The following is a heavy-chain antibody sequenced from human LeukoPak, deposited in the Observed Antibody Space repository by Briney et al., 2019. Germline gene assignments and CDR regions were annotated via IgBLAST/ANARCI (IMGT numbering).Heavy chain of an antibody. Sequence: ASVKVSCKASGYTFNDHDMHWVLQAPGQGLEWMGRINPNSGGTTYAQKFQGRVTMTRDTSISTAYMELSRPTSDDMAVYYCARDWSGSYEQWGQGTLVTVSS. V-gene: IGHV1-2*06. CDR1: GYTFNDHD. D-gene: IGHD1-26*01. CDR2: INPNSGGT. J-gene: IGHJ4*02. CDR3: ARDWSGSYEQ.